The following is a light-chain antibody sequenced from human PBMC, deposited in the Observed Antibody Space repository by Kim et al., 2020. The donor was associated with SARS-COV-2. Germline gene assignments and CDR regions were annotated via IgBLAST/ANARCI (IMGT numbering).Light chain of an antibody. V-gene: IGKV3-20*01. CDR3: QQYGSPWA. J-gene: IGKJ1*01. Sequence: EIVLTQSPGTLSLSPGERATLSCRASQSVSSSYLAWYQQKPGQAPMPLIYGASSRATGIPDRFSGSGSGTDFTLTISRLEPEDFAVYYCQQYGSPWAFGQGTKVDIK. CDR1: QSVSSSY. CDR2: GAS.